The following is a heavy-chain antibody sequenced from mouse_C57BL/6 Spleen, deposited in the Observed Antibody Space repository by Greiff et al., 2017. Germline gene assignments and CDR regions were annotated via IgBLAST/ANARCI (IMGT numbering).Heavy chain of an antibody. CDR2: IWTGGGT. CDR1: GFSLTSYA. CDR3: AREGYYGSSPSYWDFDV. V-gene: IGHV2-9-1*01. D-gene: IGHD1-1*01. Sequence: QVQLKESGPGLVAPSQSLSITCTVSGFSLTSYAISWVRQPPGQGLEWLGVIWTGGGTNYNSALKSSLSISKANSKSHVFLKMKGLQTVGTARYYCAREGYYGSSPSYWDFDVWGTGTTVTVSS. J-gene: IGHJ1*03.